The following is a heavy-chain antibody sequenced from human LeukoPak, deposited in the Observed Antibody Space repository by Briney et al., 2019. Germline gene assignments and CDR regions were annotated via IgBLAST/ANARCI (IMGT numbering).Heavy chain of an antibody. J-gene: IGHJ3*02. CDR3: AKDHRDSSGYHHGAFDI. Sequence: PGGSLRLSCAASGFTFSSYAMSWVRQAPGKGLEWVSAISGSGGSTYYADSVKGRFTISRDNSKDTLYLQMNSLRAEDTAVYYCAKDHRDSSGYHHGAFDIWGQGTMVTVSS. CDR2: ISGSGGST. CDR1: GFTFSSYA. V-gene: IGHV3-23*01. D-gene: IGHD3-22*01.